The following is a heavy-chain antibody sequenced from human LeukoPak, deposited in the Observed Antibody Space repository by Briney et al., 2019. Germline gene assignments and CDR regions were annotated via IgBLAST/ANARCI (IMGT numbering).Heavy chain of an antibody. J-gene: IGHJ4*02. CDR2: MNPNSGNT. D-gene: IGHD6-19*01. V-gene: IGHV1-8*01. Sequence: ASVKVSCKASGYTFTSYDINWVRQATGQVLEWMGWMNPNSGNTGYAQKFQGRVTMTRNTSISTAYMELSSLRSEDTAVYYCARGSSIAVAGDYWGQGTLVTVSS. CDR1: GYTFTSYD. CDR3: ARGSSIAVAGDY.